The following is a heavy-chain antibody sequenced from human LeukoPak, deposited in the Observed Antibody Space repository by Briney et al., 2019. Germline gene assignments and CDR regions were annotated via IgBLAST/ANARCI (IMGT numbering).Heavy chain of an antibody. Sequence: ASVKVSCKASGYTFTDYYMHWVRQAPGQGLEWMGWISPNSGGTNYAQKFQGRVTMTRDTSISTAYMDLSSLRSAATAVYYCARAGPRGGAVAGTGYFQHWGQGTLVTLSS. CDR1: GYTFTDYY. CDR2: ISPNSGGT. CDR3: ARAGPRGGAVAGTGYFQH. D-gene: IGHD6-19*01. V-gene: IGHV1-2*02. J-gene: IGHJ1*01.